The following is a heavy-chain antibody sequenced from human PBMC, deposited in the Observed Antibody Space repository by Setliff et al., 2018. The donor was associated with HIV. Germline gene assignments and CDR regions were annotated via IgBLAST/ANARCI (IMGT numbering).Heavy chain of an antibody. J-gene: IGHJ5*02. D-gene: IGHD1-1*01. CDR2: INHSGST. CDR1: GGSFSGYY. V-gene: IGHV4-34*01. CDR3: AKDVEVAPTVLDR. Sequence: SETLSLTCAVYGGSFSGYYWSWIRQPPGKGLECIGEINHSGSTNHNPSLKSRVTISVDTSKKQFSLRLSSVTAADTAVYYCAKDVEVAPTVLDRWGQGTLVTVS.